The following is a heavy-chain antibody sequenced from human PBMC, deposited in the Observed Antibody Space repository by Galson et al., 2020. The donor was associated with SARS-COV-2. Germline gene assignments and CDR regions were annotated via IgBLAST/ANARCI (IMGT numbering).Heavy chain of an antibody. CDR1: GYTFTSYY. CDR3: ARDPTVTTHLGDYLYYYYGMDV. CDR2: ITPSGGST. J-gene: IGHJ6*02. D-gene: IGHD4-4*01. Sequence: ASVKVSCKASGYTFTSYYMHWVRQAPGQGLEWMGIITPSGGSTSYAQKFQGRVTMTRDTSTSTVYMELSSLRSEDTAVYYCARDPTVTTHLGDYLYYYYGMDVWGQGTTVTVSS. V-gene: IGHV1-46*01.